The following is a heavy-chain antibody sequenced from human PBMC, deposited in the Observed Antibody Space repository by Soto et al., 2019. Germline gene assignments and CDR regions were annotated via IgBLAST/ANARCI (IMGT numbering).Heavy chain of an antibody. V-gene: IGHV1-8*01. D-gene: IGHD2-2*01. CDR2: MNPKSGQK. Sequence: XSVKVPCPASGYCLISYDMDWVRRAPGQGLELMGWMNPKSGQKNYAPRFQGRVSMTVNTSISTAYMELSSLTSEDTAMYYCARDIGPALDWFGPWGQGTLVTVSS. CDR1: GYCLISYD. J-gene: IGHJ5*02. CDR3: ARDIGPALDWFGP.